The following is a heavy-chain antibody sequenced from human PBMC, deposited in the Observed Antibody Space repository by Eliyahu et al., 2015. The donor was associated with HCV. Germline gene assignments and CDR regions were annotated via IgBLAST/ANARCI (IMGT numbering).Heavy chain of an antibody. Sequence: EVHLVESGGGLVKPGGSLRLXCAASGFXFSEAWMNWVRQAPGKGLEWVGRVKSKTDGEATDYAAPVTGRFIISRDDSKNTVYLQMNNLKTEDTAVYYCASGADVMILELLYWGQGTLVTVSS. D-gene: IGHD1-7*01. J-gene: IGHJ4*02. V-gene: IGHV3-15*07. CDR3: ASGADVMILELLY. CDR2: VKSKTDGEAT. CDR1: GFXFSEAW.